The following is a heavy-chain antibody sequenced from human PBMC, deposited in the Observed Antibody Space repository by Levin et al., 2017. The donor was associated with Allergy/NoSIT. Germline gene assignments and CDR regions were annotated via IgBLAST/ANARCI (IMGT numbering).Heavy chain of an antibody. J-gene: IGHJ4*02. CDR3: ATHVPRY. Sequence: GGSLRLSCADSGLILRYYDMTWVRQAPGKGLEWVSAISVSGDSTFYADSVKGRFTISRDNSKNTVSLQMDSLRVEDTAIYYCATHVPRYWGQGTLVTVSS. CDR2: ISVSGDST. V-gene: IGHV3-23*01. D-gene: IGHD1-14*01. CDR1: GLILRYYD.